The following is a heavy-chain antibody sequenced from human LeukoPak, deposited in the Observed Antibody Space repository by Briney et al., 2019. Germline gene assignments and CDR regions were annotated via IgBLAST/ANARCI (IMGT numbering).Heavy chain of an antibody. V-gene: IGHV3-30*02. D-gene: IGHD2-2*01. CDR3: AKDNPIEEVPGLGPGQ. CDR2: IRYDGSTK. J-gene: IGHJ4*02. Sequence: PGGSLRLSCAASVFTFSTSGIHWVRQAPGKGLEWVAFIRYDGSTKLYADSVKGRFTISRDNSKNTLWLQMNSVRTEDTAVYYCAKDNPIEEVPGLGPGQWGQGTLVTVSS. CDR1: VFTFSTSG.